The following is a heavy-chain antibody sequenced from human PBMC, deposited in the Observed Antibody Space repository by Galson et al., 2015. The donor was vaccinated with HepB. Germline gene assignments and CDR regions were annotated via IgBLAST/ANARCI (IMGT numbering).Heavy chain of an antibody. J-gene: IGHJ6*02. CDR1: GFTFSSYA. CDR2: IPYDGSNK. Sequence: LRLSCAASGFTFSSYAMHWVRQAPGKGLEWVAVIPYDGSNKYYADSVKGRFTISRDNSKNTLYLQMNSLRAEDTAVYYCAREKQLALFYYYYGMDVWGQGTTVTVSS. D-gene: IGHD6-6*01. CDR3: AREKQLALFYYYYGMDV. V-gene: IGHV3-30-3*01.